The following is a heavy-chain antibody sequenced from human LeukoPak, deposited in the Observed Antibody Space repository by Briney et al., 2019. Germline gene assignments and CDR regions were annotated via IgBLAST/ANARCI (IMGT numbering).Heavy chain of an antibody. Sequence: GGSLRLSCVASGFIFSNAWMSWVRQAPGKGLEWVGHIKSKTDGGTADYVAPVKGRFTISRDDSKNTLYLQMNSLKIEGTAVYYCTTDRHTAMVQFDYWGQGTLVTVSS. D-gene: IGHD5-18*01. V-gene: IGHV3-15*01. CDR2: IKSKTDGGTA. CDR3: TTDRHTAMVQFDY. CDR1: GFIFSNAW. J-gene: IGHJ4*02.